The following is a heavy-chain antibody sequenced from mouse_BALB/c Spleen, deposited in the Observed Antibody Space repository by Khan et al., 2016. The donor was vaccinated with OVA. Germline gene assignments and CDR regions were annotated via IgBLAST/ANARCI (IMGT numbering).Heavy chain of an antibody. J-gene: IGHJ4*01. CDR1: GFTFSDYY. D-gene: IGHD2-10*01. Sequence: EVELVESGGGLVKPGGSLKLSCAASGFTFSDYYMYWVRQTPEKRLEWVATISDGGTYTYYPDSVKGRFTISRDNAKNNLYLQMSSLKSEDTAMYYEARDPAYYGNSAYAMDYWGQGTSVTVSS. V-gene: IGHV5-4*02. CDR3: ARDPAYYGNSAYAMDY. CDR2: ISDGGTYT.